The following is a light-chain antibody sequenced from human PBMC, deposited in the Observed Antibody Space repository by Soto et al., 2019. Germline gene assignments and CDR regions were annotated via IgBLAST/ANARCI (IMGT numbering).Light chain of an antibody. V-gene: IGLV2-14*01. CDR2: DVN. CDR3: SSYTSSSTYV. CDR1: SSDVGGYNY. J-gene: IGLJ1*01. Sequence: QSALTQPASVSGSPGQSITISCTGTSSDVGGYNYVSWYQQHPGNTPKLIIFDVNNRPSGVSNRFSGSKSGNTASLTISGLQAEDEADYYCSSYTSSSTYVFGTGTKVTVL.